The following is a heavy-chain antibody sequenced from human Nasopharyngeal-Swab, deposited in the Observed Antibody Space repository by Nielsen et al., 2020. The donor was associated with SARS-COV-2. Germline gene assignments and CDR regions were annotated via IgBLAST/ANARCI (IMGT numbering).Heavy chain of an antibody. J-gene: IGHJ6*02. V-gene: IGHV3-23*01. D-gene: IGHD3-10*01. CDR3: AKEPAMVRGRVHYYYYGMDV. CDR1: GFTFSSYA. CDR2: ISGSGGST. Sequence: GESLKISCVASGFTFSSYAMNWVRQAPGKGLEWVSAISGSGGSTYYADSVKGRFTISRDNSKNTLYLQMNSLRAEDTAVYYCAKEPAMVRGRVHYYYYGMDVWGQGTTVTVSS.